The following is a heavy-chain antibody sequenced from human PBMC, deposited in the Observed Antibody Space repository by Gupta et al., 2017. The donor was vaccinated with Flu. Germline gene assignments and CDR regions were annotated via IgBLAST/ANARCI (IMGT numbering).Heavy chain of an antibody. CDR2: INRRGTT. D-gene: IGHD3-22*01. V-gene: IGHV4-34*01. J-gene: IGHJ4*02. CDR1: GGSFSGYY. Sequence: QVQLQQWGAGLLKPSETLSLTCAVYGGSFSGYYWSWIRQPPGKGLEWIGEINRRGTTNYKPALKSRVTMSVDTAKKQFSLKLSSVAAADTAVYYCARRGGGYDSILEGGGQGTLVTVSS. CDR3: ARRGGGYDSILEG.